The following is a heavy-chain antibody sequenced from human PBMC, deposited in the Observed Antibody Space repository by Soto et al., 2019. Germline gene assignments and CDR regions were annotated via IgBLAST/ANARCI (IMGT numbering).Heavy chain of an antibody. CDR2: ISGSGDNT. V-gene: IGHV3-23*01. J-gene: IGHJ3*02. CDR1: GFTFSSYA. Sequence: GGSLRLSCGASGFTFSSYAMSWVRQAPGKGLEWVSTISGSGDNTYYADSVKGRFTISRDNLKNTLYLQMNSLRAEDTAVYFCAKVGVTPQGDDAFDIWGQGTMVTVSS. D-gene: IGHD2-21*02. CDR3: AKVGVTPQGDDAFDI.